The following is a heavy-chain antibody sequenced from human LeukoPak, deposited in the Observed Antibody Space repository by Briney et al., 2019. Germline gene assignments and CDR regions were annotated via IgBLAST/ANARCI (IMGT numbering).Heavy chain of an antibody. CDR1: GYSISSDYY. V-gene: IGHV4-38-2*02. CDR2: IHHSGST. J-gene: IGHJ5*02. D-gene: IGHD6-19*01. Sequence: SETLSLTCTVSGYSISSDYYWGWIRQPPGKGLEWIGSIHHSGSTYYNPSLKSRVTISVDTSKNQFSLKLSSVTAADTAVYYCARDLLIAVHNWFDPWGQGTLVTVSS. CDR3: ARDLLIAVHNWFDP.